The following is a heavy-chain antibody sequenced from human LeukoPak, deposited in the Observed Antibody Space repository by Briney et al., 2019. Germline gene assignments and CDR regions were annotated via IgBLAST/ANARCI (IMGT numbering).Heavy chain of an antibody. CDR1: GFSFRSCW. J-gene: IGHJ4*02. Sequence: PGGSLRLSCAASGFSFRSCWMSWVRQAPGKGLEWVANIKEDGSEKYYVDSVKGRFTISRDNAANALYLQMNSLRAEDTAVYYCARVAWPHYFDYWGQGTLVTVSS. V-gene: IGHV3-7*01. D-gene: IGHD2-21*01. CDR3: ARVAWPHYFDY. CDR2: IKEDGSEK.